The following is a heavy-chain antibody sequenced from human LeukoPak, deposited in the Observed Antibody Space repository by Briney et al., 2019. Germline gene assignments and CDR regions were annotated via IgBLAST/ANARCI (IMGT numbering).Heavy chain of an antibody. CDR3: ARDIRGYSYGIGGFDY. V-gene: IGHV4-59*01. CDR2: IYYSGST. CDR1: SGSISSYY. J-gene: IGHJ4*02. Sequence: SETLSLTCTVSSGSISSYYWSWIRQPPGKGLEWIGYIYYSGSTNYNPSLKSRVTISVDTSKNQFSLKLSSVTAADTAVYYCARDIRGYSYGIGGFDYWGQGTLVTVSS. D-gene: IGHD5-18*01.